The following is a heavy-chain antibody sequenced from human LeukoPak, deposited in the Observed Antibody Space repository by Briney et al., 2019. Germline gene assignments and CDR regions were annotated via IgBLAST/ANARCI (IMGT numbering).Heavy chain of an antibody. J-gene: IGHJ4*02. D-gene: IGHD3-9*01. V-gene: IGHV3-23*01. CDR2: ISGSGGST. CDR1: GFTFSSYA. Sequence: GGSLRLSCAASGFTFSSYAMSWVRQAPGKGLEWVSAISGSGGSTYYADSVKGRFTISRDNSKNTLYLQMNSLRAEDTAVYYCAKTEYYDILTGYYLDYWGQGTLVTVSS. CDR3: AKTEYYDILTGYYLDY.